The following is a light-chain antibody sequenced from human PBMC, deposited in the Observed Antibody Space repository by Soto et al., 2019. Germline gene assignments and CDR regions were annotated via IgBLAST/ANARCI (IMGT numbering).Light chain of an antibody. CDR3: SSYSGSNTLV. V-gene: IGLV2-14*01. CDR2: DVS. Sequence: QSALTQPASVSGSPGQSITISYTGSSTDVGGYIYVSWYRQHPGKAPKLMIYDVSNRPSGVSNRFSGSKSGNTASLTISGLQAEDEADYYCSSYSGSNTLVFGGGTKLTVL. J-gene: IGLJ2*01. CDR1: STDVGGYIY.